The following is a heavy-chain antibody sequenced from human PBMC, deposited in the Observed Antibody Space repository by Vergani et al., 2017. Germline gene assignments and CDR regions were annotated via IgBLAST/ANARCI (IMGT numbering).Heavy chain of an antibody. Sequence: EVQLAESGGGLVQPGGSLRLSCAASGFTFSSYAMHWVRQAPGKGLEYVSAISSNGGSTYYANSVKGRFTISRDNSKNTLYLQMGSLRAEDTAVYYCARDGGDFWSGYYRHYYYYGMDVWGQGTTVTVSS. D-gene: IGHD3-3*01. V-gene: IGHV3-64*01. J-gene: IGHJ6*02. CDR2: ISSNGGST. CDR1: GFTFSSYA. CDR3: ARDGGDFWSGYYRHYYYYGMDV.